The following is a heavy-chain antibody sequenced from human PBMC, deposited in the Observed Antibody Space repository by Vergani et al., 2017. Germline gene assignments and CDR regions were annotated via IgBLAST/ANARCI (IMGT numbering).Heavy chain of an antibody. D-gene: IGHD5-12*01. J-gene: IGHJ4*02. CDR3: ARFSSGFVA. CDR1: GGPFSGGSHY. V-gene: IGHV4-61*02. Sequence: QVQLKESGPGLVGPSETLSLTCTVSGGPFSGGSHYWSWNRQSAGKGLEWIGRIYNTGGTNYDPSLKTRVTMSVDTSKNQFSLKLASVTAADTAIYYCARFSSGFVAWGPGTPVTVSS. CDR2: IYNTGGT.